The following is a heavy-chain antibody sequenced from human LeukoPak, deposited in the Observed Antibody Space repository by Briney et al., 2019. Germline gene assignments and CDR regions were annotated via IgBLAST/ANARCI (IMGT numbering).Heavy chain of an antibody. CDR1: GFTFSSYA. V-gene: IGHV3-30-3*01. CDR3: ARGYSSGWYDLDY. D-gene: IGHD6-19*01. Sequence: GGSLRLSCAASGFTFSSYAMHWVRQAPGKGLEWVAVISYDGSNKYYADSVKGRFTISRDNPKNTLYLQMDSLRAEDTAVYYCARGYSSGWYDLDYWGQGTLVTVSS. CDR2: ISYDGSNK. J-gene: IGHJ4*02.